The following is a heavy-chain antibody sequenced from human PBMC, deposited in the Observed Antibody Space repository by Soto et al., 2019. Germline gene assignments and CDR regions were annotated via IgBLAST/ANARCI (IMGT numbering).Heavy chain of an antibody. CDR2: INPNNGNT. J-gene: IGHJ4*02. Sequence: ASVKVSCKASGYYFAGYYIHWVRQAPGQGLEWMGWINPNNGNTNYAQKLQGRVTMTTDTSTSTAYMELRSLRSDDTAVYYCASLSVDTAMVGLDYWGQGTLVTVSS. CDR1: GYYFAGYY. D-gene: IGHD5-18*01. CDR3: ASLSVDTAMVGLDY. V-gene: IGHV1-18*04.